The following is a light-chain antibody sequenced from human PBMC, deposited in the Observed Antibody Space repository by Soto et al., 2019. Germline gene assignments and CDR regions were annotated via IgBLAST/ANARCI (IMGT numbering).Light chain of an antibody. CDR2: EVT. J-gene: IGLJ3*02. CDR1: SSDVGAYNY. V-gene: IGLV2-8*01. CDR3: TSYVGNDIWV. Sequence: QSALTQPPSASGSPGQSVTISCTGTSSDVGAYNYVSWYQQYPGKAPKLMIYEVTKRPSGVPDRFSGSKSGNTASLTVSGLQAEDEADYYCTSYVGNDIWVFCGGTKVTV.